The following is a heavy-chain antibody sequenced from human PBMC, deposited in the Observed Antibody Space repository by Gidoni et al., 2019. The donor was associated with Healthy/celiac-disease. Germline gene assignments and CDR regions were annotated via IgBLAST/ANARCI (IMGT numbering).Heavy chain of an antibody. CDR2: IYHSGST. CDR3: ARGVESDSSGYYYLDY. D-gene: IGHD3-22*01. Sequence: PQPQGSGPGPVKPLPTLAPTRAVPGCSIRLGGYSWSWIRQPPGKGLEWIGYIYHSGSTYYNPSLKSRVTISVDRSKNQFSLKLSSVTAADTAVYYCARGVESDSSGYYYLDYWGQGTLVTVSS. V-gene: IGHV4-30-2*01. CDR1: GCSIRLGGYS. J-gene: IGHJ4*02.